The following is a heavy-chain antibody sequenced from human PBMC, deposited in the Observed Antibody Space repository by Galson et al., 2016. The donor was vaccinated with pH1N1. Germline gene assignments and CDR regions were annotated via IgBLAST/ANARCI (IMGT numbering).Heavy chain of an antibody. J-gene: IGHJ5*02. CDR1: GGSMRSYY. Sequence: ETLSLTCSVSGGSMRSYYWSWIRQSPGKGLEWIGYTYYTGSTTNYNPSLKSRVTISVDTSKNQFSLKLSSVTAADTAVYYCARGGVWFSAWFDPWGQGSLVTVSS. V-gene: IGHV4-59*01. CDR2: TYYTGSTT. CDR3: ARGGVWFSAWFDP. D-gene: IGHD3-10*01.